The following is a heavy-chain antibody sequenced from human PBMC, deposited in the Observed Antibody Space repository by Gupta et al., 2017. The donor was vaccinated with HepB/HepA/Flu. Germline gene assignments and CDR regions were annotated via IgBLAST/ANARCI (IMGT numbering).Heavy chain of an antibody. CDR1: GFSFGTQW. CDR2: ISKGADET. D-gene: IGHD3-10*02. CDR3: VRDRIAYGVGSTMSDY. J-gene: IGHJ4*02. V-gene: IGHV3-7*01. Sequence: DVQLVESGGGLVRPGGSLRLPCEGSGFSFGTQWMSWVRQAPGKGLECVATISKGADETFYVEAVKGRFTVSRDNAKDSLFLQMNSRRVEDTAVYYCVRDRIAYGVGSTMSDYWGQGTLVTVS.